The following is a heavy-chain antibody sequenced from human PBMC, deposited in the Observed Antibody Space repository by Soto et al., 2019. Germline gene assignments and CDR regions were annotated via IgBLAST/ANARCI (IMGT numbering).Heavy chain of an antibody. CDR2: ISYDGSNK. D-gene: IGHD6-13*01. CDR1: GFTFSSYA. Sequence: QVPLVESGGGVVQPGRSLRLSCAASGFTFSSYAMHWVRQAPGKGLEWVAVISYDGSNKYYADSVKGRFTISRDNSKTTLYLQMNSLRSDDTAVYYCAREGDSSSCFDYWGQGNLVSVS. V-gene: IGHV3-30-3*01. CDR3: AREGDSSSCFDY. J-gene: IGHJ4*02.